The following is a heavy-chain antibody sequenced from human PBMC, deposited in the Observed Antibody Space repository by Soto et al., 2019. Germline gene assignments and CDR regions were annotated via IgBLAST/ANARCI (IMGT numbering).Heavy chain of an antibody. CDR1: GGPFNGYY. J-gene: IGHJ6*02. Sequence: SETLSLTCAVYGGPFNGYYWTWIRQPPGKGLEWIGEINHIGSTNYNPSLKSRVTISVDASKNQFSLKLSSVTAADTAVYYCARGDYDILTGYYNPTGYYYYGMDVWGQGTTVTVSS. V-gene: IGHV4-34*01. D-gene: IGHD3-9*01. CDR2: INHIGST. CDR3: ARGDYDILTGYYNPTGYYYYGMDV.